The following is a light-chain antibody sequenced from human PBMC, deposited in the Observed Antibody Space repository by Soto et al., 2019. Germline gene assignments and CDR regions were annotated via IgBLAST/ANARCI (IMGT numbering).Light chain of an antibody. Sequence: EIVLTQSPGTPSLSPGERATLSCRASQSVSSSYLAWYQQKPGQAPRLLIYGASSRATGIPDRFSGSGSGTDFTLTISRLEPEDFAVYYCQKYGSAPYTFGQGTKLEIK. J-gene: IGKJ2*01. V-gene: IGKV3-20*01. CDR3: QKYGSAPYT. CDR1: QSVSSSY. CDR2: GAS.